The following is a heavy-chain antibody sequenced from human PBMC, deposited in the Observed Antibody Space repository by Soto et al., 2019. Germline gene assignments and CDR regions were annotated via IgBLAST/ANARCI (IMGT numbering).Heavy chain of an antibody. CDR1: GFTFSDFD. CDR2: ITSNSVYV. D-gene: IGHD1-26*01. J-gene: IGHJ6*02. V-gene: IGHV3-21*01. CDR3: ARDLSGGNYYYHGLDV. Sequence: EVQLVESGGGLVKPGGSLRLSCAVSGFTFSDFDMSWDRQAPGKGLEWVSSITSNSVYVYYADSLKGRFTISRDNAKSSLYLQMNSLRADDTAVYYCARDLSGGNYYYHGLDVWGQGTTVTVSS.